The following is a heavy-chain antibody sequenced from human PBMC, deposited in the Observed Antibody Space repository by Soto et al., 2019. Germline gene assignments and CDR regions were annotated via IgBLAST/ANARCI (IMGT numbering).Heavy chain of an antibody. J-gene: IGHJ4*02. Sequence: EPLSLTCTVSGDSISTDYWSWIRQSPGKGLEWIGFIYYGGSTNYNPSLKSRVTISVDTPKNQFSLKLSSVTAADTAVYYCAKNWNWGSLVHWGQGTLVT. CDR1: GDSISTDY. CDR3: AKNWNWGSLVH. D-gene: IGHD7-27*01. CDR2: IYYGGST. V-gene: IGHV4-59*08.